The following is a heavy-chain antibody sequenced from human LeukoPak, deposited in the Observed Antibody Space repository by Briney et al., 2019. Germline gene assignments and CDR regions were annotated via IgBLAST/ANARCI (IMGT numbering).Heavy chain of an antibody. CDR1: GFIFDDYA. CDR3: AREIPRSRWCFDY. J-gene: IGHJ4*02. CDR2: ISWNSGSI. Sequence: PGRSLRLSCTASGFIFDDYAMYWVRQAPGKGLEWVSSISWNSGSIGYADSVKGRFTISRDNAKNSLYLQMNSLRAEDTALYYRAREIPRSRWCFDYWGQGTLVTVSS. V-gene: IGHV3-9*01. D-gene: IGHD2-8*02.